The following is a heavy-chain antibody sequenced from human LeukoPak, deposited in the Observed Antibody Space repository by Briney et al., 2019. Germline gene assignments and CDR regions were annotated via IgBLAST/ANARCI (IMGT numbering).Heavy chain of an antibody. V-gene: IGHV3-48*03. J-gene: IGHJ4*02. D-gene: IGHD2-21*01. CDR3: ARSLIPYFDY. CDR2: ISSSSSSI. CDR1: GFTFSTYE. Sequence: PGGSLRLSCAASGFTFSTYEMNWVRQAPGKGLEWVSFISSSSSSIHYADSVKGRFTISRDSAKKSLYLQMNSLRAEDTAIYYCARSLIPYFDYWGQGTLVTVSS.